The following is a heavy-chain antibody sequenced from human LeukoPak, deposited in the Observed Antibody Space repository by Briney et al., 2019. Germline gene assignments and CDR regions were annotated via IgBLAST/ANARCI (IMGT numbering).Heavy chain of an antibody. J-gene: IGHJ3*02. Sequence: GGSLRLSCAASEFTFSNNWMSWVRQAPGKGPEWVASIKEDGSIKYYVDSVKGRFTISRDNAKNSLYLQMSSLRAEDTAVYYCARDPRSGSYYRDAFDIWGQGTMVTVSS. V-gene: IGHV3-7*01. CDR3: ARDPRSGSYYRDAFDI. CDR2: IKEDGSIK. D-gene: IGHD3-10*01. CDR1: EFTFSNNW.